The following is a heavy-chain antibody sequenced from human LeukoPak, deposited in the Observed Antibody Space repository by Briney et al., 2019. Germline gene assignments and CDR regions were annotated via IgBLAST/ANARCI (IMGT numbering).Heavy chain of an antibody. V-gene: IGHV1-2*02. CDR1: GYTFTGYY. Sequence: ASVKVSCKASGYTFTGYYIHWVRQAPGQGLEWMTWMHPNSGDTNYAQKFQGRVTMTRDTSISTAYMELSRLRSDDTAVYYCAKDPVSRYYYYYMDVWGKGTTVTISS. J-gene: IGHJ6*03. CDR3: AKDPVSRYYYYYMDV. CDR2: MHPNSGDT.